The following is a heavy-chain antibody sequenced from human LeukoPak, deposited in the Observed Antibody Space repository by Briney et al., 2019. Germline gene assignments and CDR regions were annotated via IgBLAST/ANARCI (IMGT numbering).Heavy chain of an antibody. V-gene: IGHV3-74*01. CDR1: GFTFGTYG. D-gene: IGHD2-15*01. CDR3: ARDRGVVAARNWFDP. Sequence: GGTLRLSCTASGFTFGTYGMTWVRQAPGKGLVWVSRINSDGSSTSYADSVKGRFTISRDNAKNTLYLQMNSLRAEDTAVYYCARDRGVVAARNWFDPWGQGTLVTVSS. CDR2: INSDGSST. J-gene: IGHJ5*02.